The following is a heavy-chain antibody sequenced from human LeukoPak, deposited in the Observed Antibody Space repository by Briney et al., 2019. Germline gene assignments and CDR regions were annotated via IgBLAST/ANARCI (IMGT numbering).Heavy chain of an antibody. CDR3: ARDRLVREVSDY. D-gene: IGHD3-10*01. CDR1: GFTFSSYW. J-gene: IGHJ4*02. CDR2: IKQDGSEK. Sequence: QPGGSLRLSCAASGFTFSSYWMSWVRQAPGKGLGWVANIKQDGSEKYYVDSVKGRFTISGDNAKNSLYLQMNSLRAEDTAVYYCARDRLVREVSDYWGQGTLVTVSS. V-gene: IGHV3-7*01.